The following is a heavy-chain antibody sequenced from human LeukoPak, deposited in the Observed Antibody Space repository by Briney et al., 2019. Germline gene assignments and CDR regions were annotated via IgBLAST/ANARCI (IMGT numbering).Heavy chain of an antibody. Sequence: PGGSLRLSCAASGFTFNISWMHWVRQAPGKGLEWVSSISSSSSYIYYADSVKGRFTISRDNAKNSLYLQMNSLRAEDTAVYYCARAGGASEHDYMDVWGKGTTVTVSS. CDR3: ARAGGASEHDYMDV. J-gene: IGHJ6*03. V-gene: IGHV3-21*01. CDR1: GFTFNISW. D-gene: IGHD3-16*01. CDR2: ISSSSSYI.